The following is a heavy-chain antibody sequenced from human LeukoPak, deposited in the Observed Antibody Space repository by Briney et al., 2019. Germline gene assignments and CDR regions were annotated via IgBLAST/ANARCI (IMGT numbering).Heavy chain of an antibody. V-gene: IGHV3-23*01. D-gene: IGHD5-18*01. CDR3: AKDVDTVTGYFDY. J-gene: IGHJ4*02. Sequence: GGSLRLSCAASGFTFSNYAMSWVRQAPGKGLEWVSAISGSGGSTYYADSVKGRFTISRDNSRNTLCLQMNSLRAEDTAVYYCAKDVDTVTGYFDYWGQGTLVTVSS. CDR2: ISGSGGST. CDR1: GFTFSNYA.